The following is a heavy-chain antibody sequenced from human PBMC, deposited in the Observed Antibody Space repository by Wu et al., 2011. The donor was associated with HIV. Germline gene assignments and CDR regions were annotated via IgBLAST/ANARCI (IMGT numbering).Heavy chain of an antibody. CDR3: ARESRGPMIVVAPLGY. Sequence: QVQLVQSGAEVKKPGSSVRVACKPSGGTFSRNGISWVRQAPGQGLEWMGRIIPMFGTANNAQKFQGRVTITADGPSSTAYLELSSLTSEDTAMYYCARESRGPMIVVAPLGYWGQGTLVTVSS. CDR2: IIPMFGTA. V-gene: IGHV1-69*15. CDR1: GGTFSRNG. D-gene: IGHD3-22*01. J-gene: IGHJ4*02.